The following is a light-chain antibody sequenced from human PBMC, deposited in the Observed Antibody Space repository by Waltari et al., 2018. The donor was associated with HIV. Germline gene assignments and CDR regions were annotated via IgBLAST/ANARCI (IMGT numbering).Light chain of an antibody. CDR1: SSNIGSTS. CDR3: AASDDSLSGWL. J-gene: IGLJ3*02. V-gene: IGLV1-47*01. Sequence: QSELTQPPSVSGTPGQRVTISCSGSSSNIGSTSVSWYQQLPGTAPKLLISRNNQRPSGVPDRFSGSKSGTSASLAISGLRAEDEADYFCAASDDSLSGWLFGGGTKLTVL. CDR2: RNN.